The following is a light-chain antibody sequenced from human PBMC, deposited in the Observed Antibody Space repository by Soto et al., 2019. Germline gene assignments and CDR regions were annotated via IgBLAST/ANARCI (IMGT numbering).Light chain of an antibody. CDR3: SSYTSSSTRV. Sequence: QSALTQPASVSGSPGQSITISCTGTSSDIGGYNYVSWYQQHPGKGPNLMISEVRNRPSGVSDRFSGSKSGSTASLTISGLQAEDEADYYCSSYTSSSTRVFGTGTKVTVL. V-gene: IGLV2-14*01. J-gene: IGLJ1*01. CDR2: EVR. CDR1: SSDIGGYNY.